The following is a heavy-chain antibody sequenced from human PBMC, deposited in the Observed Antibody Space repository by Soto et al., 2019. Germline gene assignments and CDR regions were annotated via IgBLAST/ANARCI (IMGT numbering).Heavy chain of an antibody. D-gene: IGHD3-22*01. CDR3: AKNQGYYYDSTGYHFDY. CDR1: EFTFSNYA. Sequence: EVQLLESGGGLVQPGGSLRLSCAASEFTFSNYAMSWVRQAPGKGLEWVSAISYGGGTTYYADSVKGRFTISRDNSKNTRYLQMNSLRAEETAVYYCAKNQGYYYDSTGYHFDYWGQGTLVTVSS. CDR2: ISYGGGTT. V-gene: IGHV3-23*01. J-gene: IGHJ4*02.